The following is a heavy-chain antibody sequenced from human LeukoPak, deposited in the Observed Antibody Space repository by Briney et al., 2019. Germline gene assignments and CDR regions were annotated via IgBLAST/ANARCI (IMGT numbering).Heavy chain of an antibody. V-gene: IGHV3-48*01. CDR2: ISTRSTST. Sequence: GGSLRLSCAASGFTFSSYAMSWVRQAPGKGLEWVSYISTRSTSTYYADSVRGRFTISGDDAQNSLYLQMNSLRADDTAVYYCARDFGWGGALDIWGQGTMVTVSS. J-gene: IGHJ3*02. CDR1: GFTFSSYA. D-gene: IGHD6-19*01. CDR3: ARDFGWGGALDI.